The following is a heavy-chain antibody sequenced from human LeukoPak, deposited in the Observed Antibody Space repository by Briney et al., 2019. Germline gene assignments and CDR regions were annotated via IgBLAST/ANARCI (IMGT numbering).Heavy chain of an antibody. D-gene: IGHD4/OR15-4a*01. V-gene: IGHV3-23*01. CDR3: AKDFDVDGDYGGPNDY. CDR1: GFTFSSYA. Sequence: GGSLRLSCAASGFTFSSYATSWVRQAPGKGLEWVSAISGSGGSTYYADSVKGRFTISRDNSKNTLYLQMNSLRAEDTAVYYCAKDFDVDGDYGGPNDYWGQGTLVTVSS. CDR2: ISGSGGST. J-gene: IGHJ4*02.